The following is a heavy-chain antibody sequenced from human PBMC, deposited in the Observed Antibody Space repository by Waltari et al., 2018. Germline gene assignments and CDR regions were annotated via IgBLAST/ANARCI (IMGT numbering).Heavy chain of an antibody. D-gene: IGHD3-22*01. CDR2: CEPEDGET. Sequence: QVQLVQSGAEVKKPGASVKVSCKVSGYTLTELSMHWVRQAPGQGLEWMGGCEPEDGETIYAQKCQGRVTMTEDTSTDTAYMELSSLRSEDTAVYYCATLGVDYDSSGYYYDYWGQGTLVTVSS. CDR1: GYTLTELS. J-gene: IGHJ4*02. V-gene: IGHV1-24*01. CDR3: ATLGVDYDSSGYYYDY.